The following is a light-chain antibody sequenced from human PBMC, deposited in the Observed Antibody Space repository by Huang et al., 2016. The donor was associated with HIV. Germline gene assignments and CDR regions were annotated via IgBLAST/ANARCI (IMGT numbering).Light chain of an antibody. V-gene: IGKV1-33*01. CDR1: RDITNF. J-gene: IGKJ5*01. CDR3: QQYDHLPVT. Sequence: DVQMTQSPSSLSASVGDRVTFTCQASRDITNFLNWYQHKPGKAPKLLIYDASNLYTGVPSRFSGRGSGTDFTFTISSLQPEDFATYYCQQYDHLPVTFGQGTRLEIK. CDR2: DAS.